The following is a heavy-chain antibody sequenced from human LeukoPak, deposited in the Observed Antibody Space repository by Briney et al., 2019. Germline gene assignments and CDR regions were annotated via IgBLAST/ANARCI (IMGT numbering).Heavy chain of an antibody. J-gene: IGHJ4*02. CDR2: IYPGDSDT. V-gene: IGHV5-51*01. Sequence: GESLKISCKGSGYSFTSYWIGWVRQMPGKGLEWMGVIYPGDSDTRYSPSFQGQVTISADKSKNTVSLQMNNLRPEDTAVYYCAREIFGSGSYPDFWGQGTLVTVSS. CDR3: AREIFGSGSYPDF. CDR1: GYSFTSYW. D-gene: IGHD3-10*01.